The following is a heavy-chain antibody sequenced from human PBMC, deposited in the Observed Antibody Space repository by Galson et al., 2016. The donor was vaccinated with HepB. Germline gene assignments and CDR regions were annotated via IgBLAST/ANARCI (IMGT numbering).Heavy chain of an antibody. CDR3: ARASVIPGARMVFDS. CDR1: GASINSSNW. CDR2: IYHTGTS. J-gene: IGHJ5*01. D-gene: IGHD2-2*01. V-gene: IGHV4-4*02. Sequence: SETLSLTCTVSGASINSSNWWTWVRQAPGRGLEWIGEIYHTGTSNNNPFLSSRFTMSIDTSRNHFSLNLNSVTAADTAVYYCARASVIPGARMVFDSWGQGILVTVSS.